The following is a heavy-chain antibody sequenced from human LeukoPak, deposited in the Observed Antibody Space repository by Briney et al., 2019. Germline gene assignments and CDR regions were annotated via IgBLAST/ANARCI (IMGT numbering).Heavy chain of an antibody. CDR2: IHPSTGNP. CDR3: ARGPPVIWNYVGYYYYMDV. V-gene: IGHV7-4-1*02. J-gene: IGHJ6*03. D-gene: IGHD1-7*01. CDR1: GYSFTNYA. Sequence: ASVKVSCKASGYSFTNYATNWVRQAPGQGLEWMGWIHPSTGNPTYAQGFTGRFVFSLDTSVSTAYLQISSLKAEDTAVYYCARGPPVIWNYVGYYYYMDVWGKGTTVTVSS.